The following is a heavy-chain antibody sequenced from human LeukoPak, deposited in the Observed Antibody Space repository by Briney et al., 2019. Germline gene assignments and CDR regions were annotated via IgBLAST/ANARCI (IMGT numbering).Heavy chain of an antibody. CDR3: ARTIVVVIRTGAFDM. J-gene: IGHJ3*02. V-gene: IGHV4-39*07. CDR2: IYYSGST. D-gene: IGHD3-22*01. CDR1: GGSISSSSYY. Sequence: PSETLSLTCTVSGGSISSSSYYWGWIRQPPGKGLEWIGSIYYSGSTYYNPSLKSRVTISVDTSKNQFSLKLSSVTAADTAVYYCARTIVVVIRTGAFDMWGQGTMVTVSS.